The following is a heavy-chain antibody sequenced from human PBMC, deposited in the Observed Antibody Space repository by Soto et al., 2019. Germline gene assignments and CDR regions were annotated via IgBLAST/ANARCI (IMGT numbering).Heavy chain of an antibody. V-gene: IGHV3-11*06. CDR3: RGEYQLLVGTDY. J-gene: IGHJ4*02. Sequence: LRLSCAASGFTFSDYYMSWIRQARGKGLEWVSYISSSSSYTIYADSVKGRFTISRDNDKNSLYLQMNSLRAEVTAVYYCRGEYQLLVGTDYWGRGTLVTVSS. D-gene: IGHD2-2*01. CDR2: ISSSSSYT. CDR1: GFTFSDYY.